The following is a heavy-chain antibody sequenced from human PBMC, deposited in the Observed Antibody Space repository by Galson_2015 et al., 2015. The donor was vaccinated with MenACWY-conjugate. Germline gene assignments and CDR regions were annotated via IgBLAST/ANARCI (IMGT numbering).Heavy chain of an antibody. CDR3: ASPSSDSSGWFDYYYGMDV. CDR1: GGSISSSSYY. Sequence: ETLSLTCTVSGGSISSSSYYWGWIRQPPGKGLEWIGSIYYSGSTYYNPSLKSRVTISVDTSKNQFSLKLSSVTAADTAVYYCASPSSDSSGWFDYYYGMDVWGQGTTVTVSS. D-gene: IGHD6-19*01. J-gene: IGHJ6*02. V-gene: IGHV4-39*01. CDR2: IYYSGST.